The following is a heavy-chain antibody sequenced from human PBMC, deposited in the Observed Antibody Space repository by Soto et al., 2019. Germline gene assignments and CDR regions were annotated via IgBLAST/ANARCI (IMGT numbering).Heavy chain of an antibody. J-gene: IGHJ6*03. Sequence: SETPSLTFAVYGGSFSGYYWSWIRQPPGKGLEWIGEINHSGSTNYNPSLKSRVTISVDTSKNQFSLKLSSVTAADTAVYYCARETYYYCSGRYPCYYCDYMDVWGKGTTVSVSS. CDR1: GGSFSGYY. D-gene: IGHD3-10*01. V-gene: IGHV4-34*01. CDR3: ARETYYYCSGRYPCYYCDYMDV. CDR2: INHSGST.